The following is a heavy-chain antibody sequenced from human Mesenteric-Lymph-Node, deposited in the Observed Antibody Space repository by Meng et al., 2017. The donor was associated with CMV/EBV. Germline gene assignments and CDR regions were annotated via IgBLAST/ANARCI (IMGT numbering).Heavy chain of an antibody. J-gene: IGHJ4*02. CDR2: IHHSGNT. CDR1: GGSLSRSNYY. Sequence: SETLSLTCSVTGGSLSRSNYYWGWIRQPPGKGLEWIGSIHHSGNTHYNPSLKSRAAVSLDTSKNQFSLGLTSVTAADTALYYCARGNDFWSAYSAHYFDYWGQGTQVTVSS. V-gene: IGHV4-39*07. CDR3: ARGNDFWSAYSAHYFDY. D-gene: IGHD3-3*01.